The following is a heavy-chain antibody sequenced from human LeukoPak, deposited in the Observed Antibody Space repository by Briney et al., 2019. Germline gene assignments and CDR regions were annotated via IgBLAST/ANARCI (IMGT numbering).Heavy chain of an antibody. CDR1: GFTFISYW. V-gene: IGHV3-7*01. D-gene: IGHD3-22*01. CDR2: IKQDGSEK. Sequence: GGSLRLSCAASGFTFISYWMSWVRQAPEKGLEWVANIKQDGSEKYYVDSVKGRFTISRDNAKNSLYLQMNSLRAEDTAVYYCAKDFSVYNYDSRVLDYWGQGTLVTVSS. J-gene: IGHJ4*02. CDR3: AKDFSVYNYDSRVLDY.